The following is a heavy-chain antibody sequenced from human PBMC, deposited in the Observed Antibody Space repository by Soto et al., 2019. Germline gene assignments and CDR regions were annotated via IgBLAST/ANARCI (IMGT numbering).Heavy chain of an antibody. CDR1: GGSISSYY. Sequence: SETLSLTCTVSGGSISSYYWSWIRQPPGKGLEWIGYIYYSGSTNYNPSLKSRVTISVDTSKNQFSLKLSSVTAADTAVYYCAGGYSNYVLDNWFDPWGQGTLVTVSS. D-gene: IGHD4-4*01. CDR3: AGGYSNYVLDNWFDP. V-gene: IGHV4-59*01. CDR2: IYYSGST. J-gene: IGHJ5*02.